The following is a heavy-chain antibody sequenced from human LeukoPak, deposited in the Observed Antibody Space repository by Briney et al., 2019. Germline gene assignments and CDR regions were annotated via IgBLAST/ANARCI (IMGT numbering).Heavy chain of an antibody. CDR3: SRPGYYYYMDV. V-gene: IGHV4-34*01. Sequence: SETLSLTCAVYGGSFSGYYWSWLRQPPGKGLEWIGEINHSGSTNYNPSLKSRVTISVDTSKNQFSLKLSSVTAADTAVYYCSRPGYYYYMDVWGKGTTVTVSS. D-gene: IGHD2-2*01. CDR2: INHSGST. CDR1: GGSFSGYY. J-gene: IGHJ6*03.